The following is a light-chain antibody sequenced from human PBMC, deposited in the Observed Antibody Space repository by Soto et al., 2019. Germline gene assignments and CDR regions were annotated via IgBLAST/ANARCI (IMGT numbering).Light chain of an antibody. CDR1: SSNIGAGYD. V-gene: IGLV1-40*01. CDR3: QSYDSSRHVV. CDR2: GNS. Sequence: QSALTQSPSVSGAPGQRVTISCTGSSSNIGAGYDVHWYQQLPGTAPKLLIYGNSNRPSGVPDRFSGSKSGTSASLAITGLQAEDEADYSCQSYDSSRHVVFGGGTKVTVL. J-gene: IGLJ2*01.